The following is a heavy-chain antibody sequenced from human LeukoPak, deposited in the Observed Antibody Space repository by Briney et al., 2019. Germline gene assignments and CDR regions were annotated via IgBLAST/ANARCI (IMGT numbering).Heavy chain of an antibody. CDR2: LYYSGST. J-gene: IGHJ4*02. CDR3: ARGRYNDYGVDY. Sequence: SETLSLTCTVSGGSISSYYWSWIRQPPGKELEWIGYLYYSGSTNYNPSFKSRVTMSVDTSKNQFSLKLNSMTAADTAVYFCARGRYNDYGVDYWGQGTLVTVSS. D-gene: IGHD4-17*01. V-gene: IGHV4-59*01. CDR1: GGSISSYY.